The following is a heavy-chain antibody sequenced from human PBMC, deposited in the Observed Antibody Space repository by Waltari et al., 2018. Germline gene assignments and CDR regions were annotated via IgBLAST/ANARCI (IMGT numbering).Heavy chain of an antibody. CDR1: GFTFDDYA. J-gene: IGHJ3*01. CDR2: SKWNSDSI. V-gene: IGHV3-9*01. CDR3: LKKNDEVYDRNGLVYDAFDV. D-gene: IGHD3-22*01. Sequence: EVQLVESGGGLVHPGRSLRLSCAASGFTFDDYAMHWVRQAPGKGLEWVAGSKWNSDSIGYGDSVKGRFTISRDNARNSLYLQMNSLTTEDTAVYYCLKKNDEVYDRNGLVYDAFDVWGQGTMVTVST.